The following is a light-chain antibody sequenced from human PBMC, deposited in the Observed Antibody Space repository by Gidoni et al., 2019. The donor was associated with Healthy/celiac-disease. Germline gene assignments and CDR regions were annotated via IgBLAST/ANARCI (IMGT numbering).Light chain of an antibody. Sequence: QSVLTQPPSVSGAPGQRVTISCTGSSSNIGAGYAVHWYQQLPGTAPKLLIYGNSNRPSGVPDRFSGSTSGTSASLAITGLQAEDEADYYCQSYDSSLSGSWVFGGGTKLTVL. CDR2: GNS. CDR1: SSNIGAGYA. CDR3: QSYDSSLSGSWV. J-gene: IGLJ3*02. V-gene: IGLV1-40*01.